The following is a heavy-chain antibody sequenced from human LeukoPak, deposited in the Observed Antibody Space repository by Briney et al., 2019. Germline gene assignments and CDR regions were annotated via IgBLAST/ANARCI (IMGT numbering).Heavy chain of an antibody. Sequence: PGGSLRLSCAASGFTFSSYEMDWVRQAPGKGLEWISYISSRDGTIYYADSVKGRFTISRDNAKNSLYLDMSSLRADDTAIYYCARELTSDSSGFDAFHIWGQGTVVTVSS. CDR3: ARELTSDSSGFDAFHI. D-gene: IGHD3-22*01. CDR2: ISSRDGTI. J-gene: IGHJ3*02. CDR1: GFTFSSYE. V-gene: IGHV3-48*03.